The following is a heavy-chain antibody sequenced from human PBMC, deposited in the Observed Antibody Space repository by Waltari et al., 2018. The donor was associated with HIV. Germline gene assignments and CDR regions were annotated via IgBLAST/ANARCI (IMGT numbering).Heavy chain of an antibody. CDR2: ISSTSFNI. V-gene: IGHV3-48*02. CDR1: HFTFGDYA. J-gene: IGHJ6*02. CDR3: ARDTLNFYFGLDV. Sequence: VHLEESGGGLVQPGGSLRLSCAASHFTFGDYAMNWVRQSPGKGLEWIAYISSTSFNIKYAPSVKGRFTISRDNTKNSLELQMNNLRDEDTAVYYCARDTLNFYFGLDVWGQGTTVTVS.